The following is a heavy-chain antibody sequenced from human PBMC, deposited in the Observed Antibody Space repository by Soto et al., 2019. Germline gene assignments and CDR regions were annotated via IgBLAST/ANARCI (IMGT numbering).Heavy chain of an antibody. V-gene: IGHV1-18*01. J-gene: IGHJ4*02. CDR2: ISALNGNT. Sequence: QVQLVQSAAQVKKPGASVMASCKASGYTFAYYGLSWVRQAPGQGLEWKGWISALNGNTKYTQKLHGRVTMTTDTSTSTAYRELRSLRADDTAVYYCARYVRSGDVDWWGQGTLVTVSS. D-gene: IGHD6-25*01. CDR1: GYTFAYYG. CDR3: ARYVRSGDVDW.